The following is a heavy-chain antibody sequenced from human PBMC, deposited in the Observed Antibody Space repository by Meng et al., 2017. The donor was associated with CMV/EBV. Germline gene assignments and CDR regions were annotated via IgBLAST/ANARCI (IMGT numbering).Heavy chain of an antibody. V-gene: IGHV4-34*01. CDR1: GGSFSGYY. Sequence: SETLSLTCAVYGGSFSGYYWSWIRQPPGKGLEWIGEINHSGSTNYNPSLKSRVTISVDTSKNQFSLKLSSVTAADTAVYYCARADIVVVPAAIRYYYYAMDVWGQGTTVTVSS. CDR2: INHSGST. J-gene: IGHJ6*02. D-gene: IGHD2-2*02. CDR3: ARADIVVVPAAIRYYYYAMDV.